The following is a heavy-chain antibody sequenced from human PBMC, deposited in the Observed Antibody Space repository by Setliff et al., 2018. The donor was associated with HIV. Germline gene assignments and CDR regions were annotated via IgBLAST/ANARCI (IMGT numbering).Heavy chain of an antibody. CDR3: ARSYSGSYKAFDI. Sequence: GASVKVSCKTSGGTFRTSVISWVRQAPGQGLEWVGGILPFLGMGDFAQKFQGRVTITADTSASTAYMELSSLRSEDTAVYYCARSYSGSYKAFDIWGQGTMVTVSS. D-gene: IGHD1-26*01. CDR1: GGTFRTSV. CDR2: ILPFLGMG. J-gene: IGHJ3*02. V-gene: IGHV1-69*10.